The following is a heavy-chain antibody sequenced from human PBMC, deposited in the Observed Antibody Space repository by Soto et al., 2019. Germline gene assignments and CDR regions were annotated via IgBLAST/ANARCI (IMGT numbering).Heavy chain of an antibody. Sequence: PGESLKISCKGSGYSFTNYWIGWVRQMPGKGLEWMGTVYLGDSDTRYSPSFQGRVTISADKSISAAYLQWGSLKASAIYYCARVAYWGPGTQVTVSS. CDR1: GYSFTNYW. CDR3: ARVAY. CDR2: VYLGDSDT. J-gene: IGHJ4*02. V-gene: IGHV5-51*01.